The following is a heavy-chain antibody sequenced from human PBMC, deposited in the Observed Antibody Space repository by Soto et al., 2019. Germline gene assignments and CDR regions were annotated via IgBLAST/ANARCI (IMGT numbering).Heavy chain of an antibody. J-gene: IGHJ4*02. D-gene: IGHD4-4*01. CDR3: ARGLTSAVNPYYFDY. CDR2: IYPGDSHT. Sequence: GASLKISCKGSGYSFTSYWIGWVRQMPGKGLEWMGIIYPGDSHTIYSPSFQGQVTISADTSISTAYLQWSSLKASDTAMFYCARGLTSAVNPYYFDYWGQGTLVTVSS. CDR1: GYSFTSYW. V-gene: IGHV5-51*01.